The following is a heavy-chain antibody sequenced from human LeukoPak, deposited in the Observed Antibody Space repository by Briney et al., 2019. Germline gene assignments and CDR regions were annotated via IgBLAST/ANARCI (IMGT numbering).Heavy chain of an antibody. Sequence: PGGSLRLTCAASGFTFSDYYMSSIRQAPGKGLEWVSYISSSSSYTNYADSVKGRFTISRDNAKNSLYLQMNSLRAEDTAVYYCARDPTGTTAWLDPWGQGTLVTVSS. D-gene: IGHD1-1*01. J-gene: IGHJ5*02. V-gene: IGHV3-11*06. CDR1: GFTFSDYY. CDR2: ISSSSSYT. CDR3: ARDPTGTTAWLDP.